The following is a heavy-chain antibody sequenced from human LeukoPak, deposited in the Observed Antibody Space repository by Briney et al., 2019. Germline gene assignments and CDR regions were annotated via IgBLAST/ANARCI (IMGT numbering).Heavy chain of an antibody. CDR3: ARDSPTKYCSSTSCYRVDFDY. CDR2: ISYDGSDK. CDR1: GFTFDSYA. J-gene: IGHJ4*02. D-gene: IGHD2-2*01. V-gene: IGHV3-30-3*01. Sequence: QSGGSLRLSCAASGFTFDSYAMHWVRQASGKGLEWVAVISYDGSDKYSADSVKGRFTISRDNSKNTLYLQMNSLRPEDTAVYYCARDSPTKYCSSTSCYRVDFDYWGQGTLVTVSS.